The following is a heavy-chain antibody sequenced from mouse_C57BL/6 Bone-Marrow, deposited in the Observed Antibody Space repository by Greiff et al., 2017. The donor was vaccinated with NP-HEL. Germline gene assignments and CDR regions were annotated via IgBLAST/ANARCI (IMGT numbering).Heavy chain of an antibody. CDR3: ARLDV. V-gene: IGHV5-12*01. Sequence: EVQRVESGGGLVQPGGSLKLSCAASGFTFSDYYMYWVRQTPEKRLEWVAYISNGGGSTYYPDTVKGRFTISRDNAMNTLYLQMSRLKSEDTAMYYCARLDVWGTGTTVTVSS. CDR2: ISNGGGST. CDR1: GFTFSDYY. J-gene: IGHJ1*03.